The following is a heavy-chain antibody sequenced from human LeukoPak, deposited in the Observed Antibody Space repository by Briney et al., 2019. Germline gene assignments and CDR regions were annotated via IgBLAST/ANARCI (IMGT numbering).Heavy chain of an antibody. V-gene: IGHV1-69*13. CDR2: IIPIFGTA. Sequence: GAPVKVSCKASGGTFSSCAISWVRQAPGQGLEWMGGIIPIFGTANYAQKFQGRVTITADESTSTAYMELSSLRSEDTAVYYCARDFTGYSSSWPAPFDYWGQGTLVTVSS. D-gene: IGHD6-13*01. CDR1: GGTFSSCA. CDR3: ARDFTGYSSSWPAPFDY. J-gene: IGHJ4*02.